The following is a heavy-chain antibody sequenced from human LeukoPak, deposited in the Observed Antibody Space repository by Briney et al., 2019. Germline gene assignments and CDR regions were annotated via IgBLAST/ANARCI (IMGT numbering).Heavy chain of an antibody. V-gene: IGHV3-30*19. J-gene: IGHJ3*02. Sequence: GGSLRLSCAASGFTFSSYGMHWVRQAPGKGLEWVAVISFDGSNAYYADSVRGRFTISRDKSKDTLYLQMNSLRAEDTAVYYCARDHYWLEYCSEGVCRDSFDIWGQGTMVTVSS. CDR3: ARDHYWLEYCSEGVCRDSFDI. CDR2: ISFDGSNA. D-gene: IGHD2-8*01. CDR1: GFTFSSYG.